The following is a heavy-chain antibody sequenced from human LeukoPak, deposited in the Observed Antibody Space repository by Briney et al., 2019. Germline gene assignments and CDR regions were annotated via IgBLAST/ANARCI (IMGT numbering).Heavy chain of an antibody. Sequence: GGSLRLSCAASGFTFINYGINWVRQAPGKGLEWVSSIGATDTYIYYAASLKGRFTISRDNAKNSVYLQMNSLRAEDTAVYYCAKEDRLRFLEWLLSYYGMDVWGQGTTVTVSS. CDR2: IGATDTYI. CDR1: GFTFINYG. V-gene: IGHV3-21*04. J-gene: IGHJ6*02. D-gene: IGHD3-3*01. CDR3: AKEDRLRFLEWLLSYYGMDV.